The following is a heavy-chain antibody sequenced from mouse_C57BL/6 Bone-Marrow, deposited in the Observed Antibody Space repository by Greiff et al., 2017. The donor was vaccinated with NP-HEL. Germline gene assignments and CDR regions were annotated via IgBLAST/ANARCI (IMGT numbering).Heavy chain of an antibody. CDR2: IRNKANNHAT. V-gene: IGHV6-6*01. Sequence: EVQRVESGGGLVQPGGSMKLSCAASGFTFSDAWMDWVRQSPEKGLEWVAEIRNKANNHATYYAESVKGRFTISRDDSKSSVYLQMNSLRAEDTGIYYCTRDYGSSYWYFDVWGTGTTVTVSS. CDR3: TRDYGSSYWYFDV. D-gene: IGHD1-1*01. J-gene: IGHJ1*03. CDR1: GFTFSDAW.